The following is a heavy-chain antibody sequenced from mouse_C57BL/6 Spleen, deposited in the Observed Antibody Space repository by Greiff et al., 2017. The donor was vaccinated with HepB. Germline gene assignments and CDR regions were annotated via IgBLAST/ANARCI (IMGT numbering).Heavy chain of an antibody. J-gene: IGHJ3*01. CDR1: GYTFTSYW. CDR2: IDPSDSYT. V-gene: IGHV1-69*01. CDR3: AGYDYGSSYGFAY. Sequence: VQLQQPGAELVMPGASVKLSCKASGYTFTSYWMHWVKQRPGQGLEWIGEIDPSDSYTNYNQKFKGKSTLTVDKSSSTAYMQLSSLTSEDSAVYYCAGYDYGSSYGFAYWGQGTLVTVSA. D-gene: IGHD1-1*01.